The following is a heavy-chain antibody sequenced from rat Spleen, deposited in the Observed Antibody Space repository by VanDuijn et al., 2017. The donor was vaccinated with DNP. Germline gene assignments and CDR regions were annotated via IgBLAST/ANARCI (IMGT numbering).Heavy chain of an antibody. CDR3: ANYNFYDGTY. Sequence: EVQLVESGGGLMQPGRSLKLSCAASGFTFSDYYMAWVRQAPTKGLEWVAYISYDGGSTYYGDSVKGRFSISRDNAENTVYLQMNSLRSEDTATYYCANYNFYDGTYWGQGTLVTVSS. CDR1: GFTFSDYY. V-gene: IGHV5-20*01. J-gene: IGHJ3*01. CDR2: ISYDGGST. D-gene: IGHD1-12*02.